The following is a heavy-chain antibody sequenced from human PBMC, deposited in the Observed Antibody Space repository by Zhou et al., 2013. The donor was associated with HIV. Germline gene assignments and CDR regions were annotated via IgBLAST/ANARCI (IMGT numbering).Heavy chain of an antibody. CDR2: FDPERGER. CDR1: GYTLTELA. CDR3: ARVYGFIAVPGAYYYYGMDV. J-gene: IGHJ6*02. V-gene: IGHV1-24*01. Sequence: QVQLVQSGAEVKKPGASVKVSCKVSGYTLTELALHWVRQAPGKGLEWMGGFDPERGERIYAQKFQGRVTMAEDTSADTAYLELSSLRSEDTAIYYCARVYGFIAVPGAYYYYGMDVWGQGTTVTVSS. D-gene: IGHD6-19*01.